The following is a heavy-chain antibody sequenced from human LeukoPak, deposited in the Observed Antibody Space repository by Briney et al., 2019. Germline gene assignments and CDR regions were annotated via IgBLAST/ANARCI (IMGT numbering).Heavy chain of an antibody. J-gene: IGHJ4*02. Sequence: GGSLRLSCAASGFTFSSYGMHWVRQAPGKGLEWVAVISYDGSNRYSADSVKGRFTISRENSKNTLNLQMKIQRAEDTAMDYCARYDGGSGPLDYWGQGTLVTVSS. D-gene: IGHD3-10*01. CDR3: ARYDGGSGPLDY. CDR2: ISYDGSNR. V-gene: IGHV3-30*03. CDR1: GFTFSSYG.